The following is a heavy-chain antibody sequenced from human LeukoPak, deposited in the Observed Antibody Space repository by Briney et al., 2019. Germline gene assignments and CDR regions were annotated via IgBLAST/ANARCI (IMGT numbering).Heavy chain of an antibody. V-gene: IGHV5-51*01. J-gene: IGHJ6*02. CDR1: GYSFTSYW. Sequence: GESLKISCKGSGYSFTSYWIGWVRQMPGKGLEWMGIIYPGDSDTRYSPSFQGQVTISADKSISTAYLQWSSLKASDTAMYYCARHVSGRYFDWLGGYYYYYYGMDVWGQGTTVTVSS. CDR3: ARHVSGRYFDWLGGYYYYYYGMDV. CDR2: IYPGDSDT. D-gene: IGHD3-9*01.